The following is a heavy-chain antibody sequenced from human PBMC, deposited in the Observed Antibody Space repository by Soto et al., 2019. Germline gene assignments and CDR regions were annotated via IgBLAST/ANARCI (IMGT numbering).Heavy chain of an antibody. J-gene: IGHJ6*02. CDR1: GYSFTSYW. CDR2: IYPGDSDT. D-gene: IGHD6-19*01. Sequence: GESLKISCKGSGYSFTSYWIGWVRQMPGKGLEWMGIIYPGDSDTRYSPSSQGQVTISADKSISTAYLQWSSLKASDTAMYYCARHAVAVAAPYYYYGMDVWGQGTTVTVSS. V-gene: IGHV5-51*01. CDR3: ARHAVAVAAPYYYYGMDV.